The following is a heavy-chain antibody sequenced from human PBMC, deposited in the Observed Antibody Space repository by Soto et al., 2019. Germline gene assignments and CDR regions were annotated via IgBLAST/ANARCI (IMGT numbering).Heavy chain of an antibody. CDR1: GFTFSSYW. Sequence: GGSLRLSCAASGFTFSSYWMSWVRQAPGKGLEWVAKIKQDGSGKYYVDSVKGRFTISRDNAKNPLYRQMNSLRAEDTAVYYCARAAVFLFGYYYYMDVWGKGTTVTVSS. CDR2: IKQDGSGK. CDR3: ARAAVFLFGYYYYMDV. J-gene: IGHJ6*03. V-gene: IGHV3-7*01. D-gene: IGHD3-16*01.